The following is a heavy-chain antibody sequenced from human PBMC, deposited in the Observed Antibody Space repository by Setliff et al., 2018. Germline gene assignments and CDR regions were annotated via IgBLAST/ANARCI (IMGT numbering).Heavy chain of an antibody. CDR2: LYYSGNT. D-gene: IGHD1-26*01. CDR3: ASRRTGPGGWFDY. J-gene: IGHJ5*01. Sequence: SETLSLTCTVSGGSVSSSSYYWGWIRQPPGKGLEWIGYLYYSGNTNYNPSLKSRVTISMDSSQNQFSLRLSSVTAADTAIYYCASRRTGPGGWFDYWGQGTLVTVSS. V-gene: IGHV4-61*05. CDR1: GGSVSSSSYY.